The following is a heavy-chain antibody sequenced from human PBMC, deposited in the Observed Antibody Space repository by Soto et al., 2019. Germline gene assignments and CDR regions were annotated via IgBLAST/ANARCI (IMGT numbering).Heavy chain of an antibody. Sequence: PGGSLRLSCAGSGFTFSSYAFHWVRQAPGKGLEWVAVISDDGTKKYYADYVKGRFIISRHNYKDTLYLEMNSLRIEDTAVYYCTRVPDYWGQGILVTVSS. CDR1: GFTFSSYA. V-gene: IGHV3-30-3*01. J-gene: IGHJ4*02. CDR2: ISDDGTKK. CDR3: TRVPDY. D-gene: IGHD2-2*01.